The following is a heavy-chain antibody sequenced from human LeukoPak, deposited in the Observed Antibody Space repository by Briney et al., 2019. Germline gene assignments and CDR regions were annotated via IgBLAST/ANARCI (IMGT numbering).Heavy chain of an antibody. D-gene: IGHD6-19*01. J-gene: IGHJ3*02. Sequence: PGGSLRLSCAASGFTFRSYGMHWVRQAPGKGLEWVAIIRYDGTNKYYADSVKGRFTISRDNTKNLVYLQINSLRAEDTAVHYCAREGGSSGWYDAFDIWGQGTMVTVSS. V-gene: IGHV3-30*02. CDR3: AREGGSSGWYDAFDI. CDR2: IRYDGTNK. CDR1: GFTFRSYG.